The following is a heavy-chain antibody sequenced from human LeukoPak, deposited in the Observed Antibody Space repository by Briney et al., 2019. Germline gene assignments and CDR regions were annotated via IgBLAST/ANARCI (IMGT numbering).Heavy chain of an antibody. CDR3: ARARITYYYDSSGYVDY. J-gene: IGHJ4*02. Sequence: PGGSLTLSCAASGFTVSSNYMSWVRQAPGKGLEWVSVIYSGGSTYYADSVKGRFTISRDNSKNTLYLQMNSLRAEDTAVYYCARARITYYYDSSGYVDYWGQGTLVTASS. CDR2: IYSGGST. CDR1: GFTVSSNY. V-gene: IGHV3-66*01. D-gene: IGHD3-22*01.